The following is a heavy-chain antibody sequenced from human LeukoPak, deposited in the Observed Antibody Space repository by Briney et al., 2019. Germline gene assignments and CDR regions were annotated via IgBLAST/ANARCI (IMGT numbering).Heavy chain of an antibody. D-gene: IGHD6-19*01. V-gene: IGHV3-48*01. CDR3: ARRHSSGWYFDY. CDR1: GFTFCSYR. J-gene: IGHJ4*02. Sequence: TAGTLCFSCAASGFTFCSYRMNWVRQAPGKGLEWVSYISSSSSTFYYAYSVKGRFTISRDNAKTSLYLQMNSLRAEDTDVYYCARRHSSGWYFDYWGQGTLVTVSS. CDR2: ISSSSSTF.